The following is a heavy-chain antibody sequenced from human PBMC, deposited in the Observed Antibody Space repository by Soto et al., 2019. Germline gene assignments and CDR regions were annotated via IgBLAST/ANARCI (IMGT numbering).Heavy chain of an antibody. CDR3: AKYLGSSSWSYGMDV. Sequence: ASLKVSCKASGYTFTSYGISWVRQAPGQGLEWMGWSSAYNGNTNYAQKLQGRVTMTTDTSTSTAYMEVRSMRSDDTAVYYWAKYLGSSSWSYGMDVWGQGTTVTVSS. J-gene: IGHJ6*02. V-gene: IGHV1-18*01. D-gene: IGHD6-13*01. CDR2: SSAYNGNT. CDR1: GYTFTSYG.